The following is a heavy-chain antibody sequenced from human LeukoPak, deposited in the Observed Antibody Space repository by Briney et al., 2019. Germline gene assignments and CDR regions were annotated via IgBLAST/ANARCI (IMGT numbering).Heavy chain of an antibody. CDR3: ATSLF. V-gene: IGHV4-30-4*08. Sequence: SETLSLTCTVSGGSISSADYYWNWIRQPPGKGLEWIGYIYYSGTTFYNPSLKSRVTISVDTSKNQFSLKLSSVTAADTAVYYCATSLFWGQGALVTVSS. J-gene: IGHJ4*02. CDR2: IYYSGTT. CDR1: GGSISSADYY.